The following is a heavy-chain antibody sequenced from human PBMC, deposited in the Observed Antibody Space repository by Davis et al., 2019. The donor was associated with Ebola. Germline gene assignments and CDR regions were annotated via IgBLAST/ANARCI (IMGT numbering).Heavy chain of an antibody. CDR1: GFSFSSYS. CDR2: ISSSSSYI. CDR3: ASRLNSNYRQIYYYYYGMDV. D-gene: IGHD4-11*01. V-gene: IGHV3-21*04. J-gene: IGHJ6*02. Sequence: GGSLRLSCAASGFSFSSYSMNWVRQAPGKGLEWVSSISSSSSYIYYADSVKGRFTISRDNSKNTLYIQMNSLRAEDTAVYYCASRLNSNYRQIYYYYYGMDVWGQGTTVTVSS.